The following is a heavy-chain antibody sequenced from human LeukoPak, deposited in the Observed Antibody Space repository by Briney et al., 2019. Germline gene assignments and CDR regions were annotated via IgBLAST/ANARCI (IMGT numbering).Heavy chain of an antibody. Sequence: GGSLRLSCAASGFSVSGNFMSWVRQAPGKGLEWVSVIYSGGTTYYADSVRGRFTISRDNSKNTLYLQMNSLRAEDTAVYYCARDRYGTNYMDVRGKGTTVTVSS. CDR2: IYSGGTT. D-gene: IGHD3-9*01. CDR3: ARDRYGTNYMDV. J-gene: IGHJ6*03. V-gene: IGHV3-53*01. CDR1: GFSVSGNF.